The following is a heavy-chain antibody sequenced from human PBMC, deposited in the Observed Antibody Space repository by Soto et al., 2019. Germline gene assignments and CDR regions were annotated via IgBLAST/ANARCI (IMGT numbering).Heavy chain of an antibody. J-gene: IGHJ6*02. CDR2: ISWNSGEI. V-gene: IGHV3-9*01. D-gene: IGHD7-27*01. CDR3: TKEYIWGGLNSGPGDAMDV. Sequence: EMQLVESGGDLVQPGRSLRLSCVASGFTFDDYAMHWVRQAPGKGLQWVSRISWNSGEIGYADCVKGRFTISRDNAKNSLYLQTNSLKSEDTALYYCTKEYIWGGLNSGPGDAMDVWGQGTTVTVSS. CDR1: GFTFDDYA.